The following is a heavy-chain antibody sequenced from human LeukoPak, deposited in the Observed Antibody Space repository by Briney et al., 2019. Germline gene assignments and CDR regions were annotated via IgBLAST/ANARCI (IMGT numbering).Heavy chain of an antibody. CDR3: ALLWIVATWFDA. Sequence: SETLSLTCTVSNGSMTSDSYYWAWVRQPPGKGLEWIGTIFYSGKTYYSASLKSRVTVSLDTSKKNFSLRLSSVTAADTAVYYCALLWIVATWFDAWGQGALVTVSS. J-gene: IGHJ5*02. V-gene: IGHV4-39*02. D-gene: IGHD2/OR15-2a*01. CDR1: NGSMTSDSYY. CDR2: IFYSGKT.